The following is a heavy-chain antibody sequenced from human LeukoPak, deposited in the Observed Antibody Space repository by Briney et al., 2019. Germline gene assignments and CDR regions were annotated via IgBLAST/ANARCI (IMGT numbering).Heavy chain of an antibody. J-gene: IGHJ4*02. V-gene: IGHV3-30*18. CDR1: GFTFSSYG. CDR3: AKDKSIAVAGTSDYFDY. Sequence: TGGSLRLSCAASGFTFSSYGMHWVRQAPGKGLEWVAVISYDGSNKYYADSVKGRFTISRDNSKNTLYLQMNSLRAEDTAVYYCAKDKSIAVAGTSDYFDYWGQGTLVTVSS. D-gene: IGHD6-19*01. CDR2: ISYDGSNK.